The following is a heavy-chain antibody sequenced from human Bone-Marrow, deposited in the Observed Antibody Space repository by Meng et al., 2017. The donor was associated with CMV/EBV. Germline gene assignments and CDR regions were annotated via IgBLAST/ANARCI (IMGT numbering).Heavy chain of an antibody. V-gene: IGHV4-59*01. Sequence: GSLRLSCTVSGGSISSYYWSWIRQPPGKGLEWIGYIYYSGSTNYNPSLKSRVTIFEDTSKNQFTLKLSSVTAADTAVYYCARTTSGRFDYWGQGTLVTVSS. J-gene: IGHJ4*02. CDR1: GGSISSYY. CDR2: IYYSGST. D-gene: IGHD2-8*01. CDR3: ARTTSGRFDY.